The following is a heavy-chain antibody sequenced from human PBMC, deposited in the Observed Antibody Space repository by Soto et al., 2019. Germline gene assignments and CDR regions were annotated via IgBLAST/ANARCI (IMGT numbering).Heavy chain of an antibody. CDR2: INPSGGST. CDR3: ARAGVALHFDYGDYRFDY. Sequence: ASVKVSCKASGYTFTSYYMHWVRQAPGQGLEWMGIINPSGGSTSYAQKFQGRVTMTRDTSTSTVYMELSSLRSEDTAVYYCARAGVALHFDYGDYRFDYWGQGTLVTVSS. V-gene: IGHV1-46*03. CDR1: GYTFTSYY. D-gene: IGHD4-17*01. J-gene: IGHJ4*02.